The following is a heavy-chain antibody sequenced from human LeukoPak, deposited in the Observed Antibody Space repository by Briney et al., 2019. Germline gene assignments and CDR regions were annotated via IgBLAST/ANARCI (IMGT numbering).Heavy chain of an antibody. Sequence: PGGSLRLSCAASGFTFSSYAMSWVRQAPGKGLEWVALISHAGGEEFYGDSVKGRFTVSRDNSKSVMHLQMDSLRVEDTAVYYCARVVEQHVAYYYGLDVWGQGTTVTVS. V-gene: IGHV3-30-3*01. D-gene: IGHD3-10*01. CDR2: ISHAGGEE. CDR3: ARVVEQHVAYYYGLDV. CDR1: GFTFSSYA. J-gene: IGHJ6*02.